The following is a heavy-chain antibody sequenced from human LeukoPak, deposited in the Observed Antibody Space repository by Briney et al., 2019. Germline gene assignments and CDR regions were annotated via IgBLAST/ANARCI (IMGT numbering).Heavy chain of an antibody. V-gene: IGHV4-39*01. CDR2: IYYSGST. Sequence: SETLSLTCTVSGGSISSSSYYWGWIRQPPGRGLEWIGSIYYSGSTYDNPSLKSRVTISVDTSKNQFSLKLSSVTAADTAVYYCARRVELRSYFDYWGQGTLVTVSS. D-gene: IGHD1-7*01. CDR1: GGSISSSSYY. J-gene: IGHJ4*02. CDR3: ARRVELRSYFDY.